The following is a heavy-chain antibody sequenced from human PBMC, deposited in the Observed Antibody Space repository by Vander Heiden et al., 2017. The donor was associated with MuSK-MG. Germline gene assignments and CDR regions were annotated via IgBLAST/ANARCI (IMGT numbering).Heavy chain of an antibody. Sequence: EVYLLEPGGVSVQPGDSLTLSCAAAGFTSSSHDLSWVRQAPGQGLGWVSGIRNSCAATYSADSAKGRFTISRDNSKNTLYLQMNSLRADDTAEDYCAKVGAVTTIIPTTYYYYMNVWGRGTTVTVSS. CDR1: GFTSSSHD. J-gene: IGHJ6*03. D-gene: IGHD5-12*01. CDR2: IRNSCAAT. V-gene: IGHV3-23*01. CDR3: AKVGAVTTIIPTTYYYYMNV.